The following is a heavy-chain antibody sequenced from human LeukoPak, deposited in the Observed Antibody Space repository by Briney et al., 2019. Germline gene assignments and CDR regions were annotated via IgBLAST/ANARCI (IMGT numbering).Heavy chain of an antibody. CDR3: ARGGRWLHTNWFDP. CDR1: GGSISSYY. J-gene: IGHJ5*02. D-gene: IGHD5-24*01. CDR2: IYYSGST. V-gene: IGHV4-59*01. Sequence: NASETLSLTCTVSGGSISSYYWSWIRQPPGKGLEWIGYIYYSGSTNYNPSLKSRVTISVDTSKNQFSLKLSSVTAADTAVYYCARGGRWLHTNWFDPWGQGTLVTVSS.